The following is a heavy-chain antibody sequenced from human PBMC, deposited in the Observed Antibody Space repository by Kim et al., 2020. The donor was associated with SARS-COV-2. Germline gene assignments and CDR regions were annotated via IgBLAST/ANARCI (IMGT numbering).Heavy chain of an antibody. CDR1: GFTFSSYS. V-gene: IGHV3-21*01. CDR2: ISSSSSYI. Sequence: GGSLRLSCAASGFTFSSYSTNWVRQAPGKGLEWVSSISSSSSYIYYADSVRGRFTISRDNAKNSLYLQMNSLGAEDTAVYYCARDPTHGMVREYYYYGMDVWGQGTTVTVSS. CDR3: ARDPTHGMVREYYYYGMDV. J-gene: IGHJ6*02. D-gene: IGHD3-10*01.